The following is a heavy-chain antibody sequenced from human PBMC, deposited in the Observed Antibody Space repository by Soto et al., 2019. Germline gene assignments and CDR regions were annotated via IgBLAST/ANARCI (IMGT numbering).Heavy chain of an antibody. CDR1: GFTFSSYG. Sequence: QVQVVESGGGVVQPGRSLRLSCAASGFTFSSYGMHWVRQAPGKGLEWVAVISYDGSNKYYGDSVKGRFTISRDNSKNTLYLQMNSLRAEDTAVYYCATEYYDILAGYLKSGLDYCGEGPLVTVSS. CDR3: ATEYYDILAGYLKSGLDY. D-gene: IGHD3-9*01. J-gene: IGHJ4*02. CDR2: ISYDGSNK. V-gene: IGHV3-30*03.